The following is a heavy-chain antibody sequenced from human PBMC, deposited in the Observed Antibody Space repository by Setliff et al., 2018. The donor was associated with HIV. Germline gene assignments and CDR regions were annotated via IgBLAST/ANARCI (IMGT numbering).Heavy chain of an antibody. Sequence: TSETLSLTCTVSGGSISSSGPGYYWGWVRQPPGGGLEWIGSVYYSGRTYYSPSLKSRVTISVDTSKNQFSLKLNSVTAADAAVYYCARSSLHCGGGSCYLTWFDPWGQGTLVTVSS. V-gene: IGHV4-39*07. J-gene: IGHJ5*02. CDR2: VYYSGRT. D-gene: IGHD2-15*01. CDR1: GGSISSSGPGYY. CDR3: ARSSLHCGGGSCYLTWFDP.